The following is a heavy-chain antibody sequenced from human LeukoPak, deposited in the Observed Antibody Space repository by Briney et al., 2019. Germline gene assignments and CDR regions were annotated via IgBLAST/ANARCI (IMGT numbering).Heavy chain of an antibody. CDR1: GFTFDDYA. V-gene: IGHV3-43*02. CDR2: ISGDGGST. CDR3: AKVFWAGAYCGGDCFAAFDI. J-gene: IGHJ3*02. D-gene: IGHD2-21*02. Sequence: PGGSLRLSCAASGFTFDDYAMHRVRQAPGKGLAWVSLISGDGGSTYYADSVKGRFTISRDNSKNSLYLQMNSLRTEDTALYYCAKVFWAGAYCGGDCFAAFDIWGQGTMVTVSS.